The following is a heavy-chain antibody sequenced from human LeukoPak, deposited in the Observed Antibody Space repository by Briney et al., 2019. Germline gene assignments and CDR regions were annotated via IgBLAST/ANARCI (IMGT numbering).Heavy chain of an antibody. V-gene: IGHV1-8*01. CDR1: GCTFTSYD. CDR3: ARGRKRYVGIAAADFDY. Sequence: ASVKVSCKASGCTFTSYDINWVRQATGQGLEWMGWMNPNSGNTGYAQKFQGRVTMTRNTSISTAYMELSSLRSEDTAVYYCARGRKRYVGIAAADFDYWGQGTLVTVSS. CDR2: MNPNSGNT. J-gene: IGHJ4*02. D-gene: IGHD6-13*01.